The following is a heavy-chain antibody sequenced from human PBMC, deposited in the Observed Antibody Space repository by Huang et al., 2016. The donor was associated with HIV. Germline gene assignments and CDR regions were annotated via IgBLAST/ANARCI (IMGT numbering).Heavy chain of an antibody. J-gene: IGHJ4*02. D-gene: IGHD5-18*01. CDR2: IYPRDSET. V-gene: IGHV5-51*01. CDR1: GYGFSSYW. Sequence: EVLLVQSGAELKEPGESLKISCKASGYGFSSYWIGWVRQKPGKGLGWMGLIYPRDSETKYSPSFDGQVTISADKSTRTAYLQWESRKAPDTAIYFCARQVDGFRSHFDFWGQGTLVSVSS. CDR3: ARQVDGFRSHFDF.